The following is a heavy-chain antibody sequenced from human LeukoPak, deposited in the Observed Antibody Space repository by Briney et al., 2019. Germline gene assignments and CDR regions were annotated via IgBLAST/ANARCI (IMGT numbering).Heavy chain of an antibody. CDR3: ARVSDYYDSSGYYFGYFFDY. J-gene: IGHJ4*02. CDR1: GGSISSYY. CDR2: IYYSGGT. V-gene: IGHV4-59*01. Sequence: SETLSLTCTVSGGSISSYYWSWIRQPPGKGLEWIGYIYYSGGTNYNPSLKSRVTISVDTSKNQFSLKLSSVTAADTAVYYCARVSDYYDSSGYYFGYFFDYWGQGTLVTVSS. D-gene: IGHD3-22*01.